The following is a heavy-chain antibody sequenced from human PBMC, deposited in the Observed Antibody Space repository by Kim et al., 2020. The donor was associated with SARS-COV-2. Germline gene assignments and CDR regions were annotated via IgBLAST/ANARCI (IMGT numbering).Heavy chain of an antibody. D-gene: IGHD3-22*01. V-gene: IGHV3-53*01. Sequence: GGSLRLSCAASGFTVTSNYMTWVRQAPGKGLEWVSIIYSGGATYYADSVKGRFIVSRDKSKNTLYLQADSLRVEDTAVYYCARGTFYDNSGCFDNWGQGTLVTVSS. CDR3: ARGTFYDNSGCFDN. CDR2: IYSGGAT. CDR1: GFTVTSNY. J-gene: IGHJ4*02.